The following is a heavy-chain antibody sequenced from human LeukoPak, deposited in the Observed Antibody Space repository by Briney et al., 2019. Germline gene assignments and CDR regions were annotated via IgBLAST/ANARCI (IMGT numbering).Heavy chain of an antibody. V-gene: IGHV3-23*01. D-gene: IGHD5-18*01. Sequence: GGSLRLSCAASGFTFSSYSMNWVRQAPGKRLEWVSAISASGDSTDYAASVRGRFTTSRDNSRNMVYLQMNTLGVEDTAVYYCAKGYYSYGNDYFDCWGQGTQVIVSS. J-gene: IGHJ4*02. CDR3: AKGYYSYGNDYFDC. CDR2: ISASGDST. CDR1: GFTFSSYS.